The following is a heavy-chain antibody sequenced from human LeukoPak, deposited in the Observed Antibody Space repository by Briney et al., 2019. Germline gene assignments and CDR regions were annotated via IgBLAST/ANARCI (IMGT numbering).Heavy chain of an antibody. J-gene: IGHJ6*04. D-gene: IGHD3-10*02. CDR2: TSGDERSK. V-gene: IGHV3-30*12. Sequence: MHCVRQAPGKGLEWVAVTSGDERSKYYTDSVKGRFTISRDNAKNSLYLQMNSLRAEDTAVYYCAELGITMIGGVWGKGTTVTISS. CDR3: AELGITMIGGV.